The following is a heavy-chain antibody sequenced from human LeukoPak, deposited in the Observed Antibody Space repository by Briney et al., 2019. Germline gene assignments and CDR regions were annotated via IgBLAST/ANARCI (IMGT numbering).Heavy chain of an antibody. CDR2: INPSGGST. D-gene: IGHD3-10*01. CDR3: ARSGSGIYGGSNNWFDP. J-gene: IGHJ5*02. V-gene: IGHV1-46*01. CDR1: GYTFTSYY. Sequence: ASVKVSCKASGYTFTSYYMHWVRQAPGQGLEWMGIINPSGGSTSYAQKFQGRVTMTRDMSTSTVYMELSSLRSEDTAVYYCARSGSGIYGGSNNWFDPWGQGTLVTVSS.